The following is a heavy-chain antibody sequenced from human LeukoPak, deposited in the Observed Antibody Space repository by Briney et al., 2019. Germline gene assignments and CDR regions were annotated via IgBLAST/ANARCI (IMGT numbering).Heavy chain of an antibody. Sequence: SETLSLTCAVYGGSFSGYYWSWIRQPPGKGLEWIGEINHSGSTNYNPSLKSRVTISVDTSKNQFSLKLSSVTAADTAVYYCARGLATMVRGVINYCYGMDVWGQGTTVTVSS. CDR3: ARGLATMVRGVINYCYGMDV. J-gene: IGHJ6*02. CDR1: GGSFSGYY. V-gene: IGHV4-34*01. CDR2: INHSGST. D-gene: IGHD3-10*01.